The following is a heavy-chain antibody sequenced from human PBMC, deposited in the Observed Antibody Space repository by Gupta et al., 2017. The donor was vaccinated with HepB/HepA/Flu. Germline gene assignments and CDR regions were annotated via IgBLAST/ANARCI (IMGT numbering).Heavy chain of an antibody. D-gene: IGHD1-7*01. CDR2: IYYSGST. V-gene: IGHV4-59*01. Sequence: IYYSGSTNYNPSLKSRVTISVDTSKNQFSLKLSSVTAADTAVYYCAGSITGTTAGGDYWGQGTLVTVSS. J-gene: IGHJ4*02. CDR3: AGSITGTTAGGDY.